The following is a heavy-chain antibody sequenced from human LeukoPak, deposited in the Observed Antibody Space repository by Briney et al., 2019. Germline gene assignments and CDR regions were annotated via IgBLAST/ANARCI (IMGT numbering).Heavy chain of an antibody. CDR3: ARDRGNLDAFDI. Sequence: LETLSLTCTVSGYSISSGYYWGWIRQPPGKGPEWIGSIYHSGSTYYNPSLKSRVTISVDTSKNQFSLKLSSVTAADTAVYYCARDRGNLDAFDIWGQGTMVTVSS. CDR1: GYSISSGYY. J-gene: IGHJ3*02. D-gene: IGHD4-23*01. CDR2: IYHSGST. V-gene: IGHV4-38-2*02.